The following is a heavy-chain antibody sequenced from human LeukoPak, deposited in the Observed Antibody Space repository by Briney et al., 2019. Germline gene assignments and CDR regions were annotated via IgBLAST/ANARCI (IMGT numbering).Heavy chain of an antibody. J-gene: IGHJ2*01. CDR2: IYHSGST. D-gene: IGHD6-19*01. CDR3: ARDAEQWLPLWYFDL. CDR1: GYSISSGYY. V-gene: IGHV4-38-2*02. Sequence: SETLSLTCAVSGYSISSGYYWGWIRQPPGKGLEWIGSIYHSGSTYYNPSLKSRVTISVDTSKNQFSLKLSSVNAADKAVYYCARDAEQWLPLWYFDLWGRGTLVTVSS.